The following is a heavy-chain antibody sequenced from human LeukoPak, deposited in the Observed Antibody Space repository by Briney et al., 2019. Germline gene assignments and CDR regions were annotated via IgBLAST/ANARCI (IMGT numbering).Heavy chain of an antibody. CDR2: INPDSGGT. CDR3: ARNRNYQLLSSLGY. CDR1: GYTFTGYY. Sequence: ASVKVSCKASGYTFTGYYMHWMRQAPGQGLEWMGWINPDSGGTNYAQKFQGRVTMTRDTSISTAYMELSRLRSDDTAVYYCARNRNYQLLSSLGYWGQGTLVTVSS. V-gene: IGHV1-2*02. J-gene: IGHJ4*02. D-gene: IGHD2-2*01.